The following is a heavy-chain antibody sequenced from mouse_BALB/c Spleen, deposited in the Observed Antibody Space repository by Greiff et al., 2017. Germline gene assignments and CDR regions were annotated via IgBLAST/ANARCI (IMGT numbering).Heavy chain of an antibody. CDR1: GFSLSRYS. D-gene: IGHD1-2*01. CDR3: ARSYYYGYLYAMDY. CDR2: IWGGGST. V-gene: IGHV2-6-4*01. J-gene: IGHJ4*01. Sequence: VKLMESGPGLVAPSQSLSITCTVSGFSLSRYSVHWVRQPPGKGLEWLGMIWGGGSTDYNSALKSRLSISKDNSKSQVFLKMNSLQTDDTAMYYCARSYYYGYLYAMDYWGQGTSVTVSS.